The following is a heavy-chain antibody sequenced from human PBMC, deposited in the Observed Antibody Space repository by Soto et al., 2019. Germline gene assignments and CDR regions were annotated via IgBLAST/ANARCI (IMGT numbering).Heavy chain of an antibody. V-gene: IGHV3-74*01. CDR2: TNSDGSDT. CDR1: GFTFSSYW. J-gene: IGHJ4*02. Sequence: GGSLRLSCAASGFTFSSYWMYWVRQAPGKGLVWVSRTNSDGSDTSYADSVKGRFTISRDNAKNTLYLQMNSLRAEDTAVYYCARDRRWCLLDYWGKGTLLTVST. CDR3: ARDRRWCLLDY. D-gene: IGHD2-8*02.